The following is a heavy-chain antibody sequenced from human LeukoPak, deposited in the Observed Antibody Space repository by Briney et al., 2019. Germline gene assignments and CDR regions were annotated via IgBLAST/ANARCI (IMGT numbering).Heavy chain of an antibody. CDR3: ATDSYYFDSSGYLKPLFYFDY. CDR2: IKSKADGGTT. V-gene: IGHV3-15*01. Sequence: PGGSLRLSCAASGFTFSSAWMGWVRQAPGKGLEWVGRIKSKADGGTTDFAAPVKGRFTISRDDSKNTLYLQMNSLKSEDTAVYYCATDSYYFDSSGYLKPLFYFDYWGQGTLVTVSS. CDR1: GFTFSSAW. D-gene: IGHD3-22*01. J-gene: IGHJ4*02.